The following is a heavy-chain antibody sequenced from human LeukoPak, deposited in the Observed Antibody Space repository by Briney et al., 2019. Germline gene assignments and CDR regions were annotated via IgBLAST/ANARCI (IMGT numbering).Heavy chain of an antibody. CDR2: IKQDGSEK. J-gene: IGHJ4*02. CDR1: GFTLSGYW. D-gene: IGHD2-15*01. CDR3: VRDAGWSDLDY. Sequence: GGSLRLSCAASGFTLSGYWMTWVRQAPGKGLEWVAHIKQDGSEKYYVDSVKGRFTISRDNAKDSLYLQMNSLRVEDTAVYYCVRDAGWSDLDYWGQGTLVSVSS. V-gene: IGHV3-7*04.